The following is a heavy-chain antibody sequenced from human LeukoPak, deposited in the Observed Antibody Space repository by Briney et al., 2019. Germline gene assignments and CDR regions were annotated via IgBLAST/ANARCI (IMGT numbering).Heavy chain of an antibody. V-gene: IGHV1-69*06. J-gene: IGHJ6*03. D-gene: IGHD3-22*01. CDR3: ARSGTPMIVVVINPYYMDV. CDR1: GGTFSSYA. CDR2: IIPILGTA. Sequence: ASVKVSCKASGGTFSSYAISWVRQAPGQGLEWMGGIIPILGTANYAQKFQGRVTITADKSTSTAYMELSSLRSEDTAVYYCARSGTPMIVVVINPYYMDVWGKGTTVTVSS.